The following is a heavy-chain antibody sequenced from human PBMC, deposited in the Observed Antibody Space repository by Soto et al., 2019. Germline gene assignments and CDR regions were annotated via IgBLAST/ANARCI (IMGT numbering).Heavy chain of an antibody. V-gene: IGHV3-30*18. Sequence: PGGSLRLSCAGSGFTFSSYGMHWVRQAPGKGLEWVAVISYDGSDKYYADSVKGRFTISRDDSKNTLYLQMNSLRAEDTALYYCAKTAGYDYVWGSSGLDPWGQGTVVTVSS. CDR1: GFTFSSYG. CDR3: AKTAGYDYVWGSSGLDP. J-gene: IGHJ5*02. D-gene: IGHD3-16*01. CDR2: ISYDGSDK.